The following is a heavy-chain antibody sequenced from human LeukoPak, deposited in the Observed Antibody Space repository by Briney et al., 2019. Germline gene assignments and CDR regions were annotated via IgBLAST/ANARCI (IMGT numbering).Heavy chain of an antibody. CDR3: ARAPWANADYYYYMDV. V-gene: IGHV1-69*05. Sequence: SVKVSCKASGGTFSSYAISWVRQAPGQGLEWMGGIIPIFGTANYAQKFQGRVTITTDESTSTAYMELSSLRSEDTAVDYCARAPWANADYYYYMDVWGKGTTVTVSS. D-gene: IGHD4/OR15-4a*01. CDR2: IIPIFGTA. J-gene: IGHJ6*03. CDR1: GGTFSSYA.